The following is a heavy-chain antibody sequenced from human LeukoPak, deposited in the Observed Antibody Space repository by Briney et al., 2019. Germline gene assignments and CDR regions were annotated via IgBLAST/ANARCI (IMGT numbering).Heavy chain of an antibody. V-gene: IGHV4-38-2*02. J-gene: IGHJ6*03. CDR3: ARVVSSWPYYYMDV. CDR2: IYHSGNT. CDR1: GYSISSGYY. Sequence: SETLSLTCTVSGYSISSGYYWGWIRQPPGEGLEWIASIYHSGNTHNNPSLKSRVSISVDTSKNQFSLKLSSVTAADTAVYYCARVVSSWPYYYMDVWGKGTTVTVSS. D-gene: IGHD6-13*01.